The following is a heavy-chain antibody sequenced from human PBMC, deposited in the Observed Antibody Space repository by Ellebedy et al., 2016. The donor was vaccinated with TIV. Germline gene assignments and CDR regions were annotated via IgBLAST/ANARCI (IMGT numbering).Heavy chain of an antibody. Sequence: ASVKVSCKASTYPFTELYIHWVRQAPGQGLEWMGVINPTGYSTTYAQRFRGRITLTRDTSTRTAFMDLSSLTSEDTAVYYCAAYSGFRQPDYGVDLWGQGTTVIVSS. J-gene: IGHJ6*02. CDR3: AAYSGFRQPDYGVDL. V-gene: IGHV1-46*01. CDR2: INPTGYST. D-gene: IGHD3-22*01. CDR1: TYPFTELY.